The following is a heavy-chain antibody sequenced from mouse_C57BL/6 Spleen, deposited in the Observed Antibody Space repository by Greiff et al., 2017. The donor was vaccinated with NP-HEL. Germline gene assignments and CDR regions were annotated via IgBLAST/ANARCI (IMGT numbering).Heavy chain of an antibody. V-gene: IGHV1-85*01. J-gene: IGHJ3*01. Sequence: VQLQQSGPELVKPGASVKLSCKASGYTFTSYDINWVKQRPGQGLEWIGWIYPRDGSTKYNEKFKGKATLTVDTSSSTAYMELHSLASEDSAVYFCARSGDYGGDWFAYWGQGTLVTVSA. CDR2: IYPRDGST. D-gene: IGHD2-4*01. CDR3: ARSGDYGGDWFAY. CDR1: GYTFTSYD.